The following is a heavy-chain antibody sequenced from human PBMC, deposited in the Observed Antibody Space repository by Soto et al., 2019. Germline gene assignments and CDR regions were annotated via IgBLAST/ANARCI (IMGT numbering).Heavy chain of an antibody. CDR3: ARERLGRAVDYYYYGMDV. CDR2: INPSGGST. J-gene: IGHJ6*02. D-gene: IGHD7-27*01. CDR1: GYTFTSYY. Sequence: GASVKVSCKASGYTFTSYYMHWVRQAPGQGLEWMGIINPSGGSTSYAQKFQGRVTMTRDTSTSTVYMELSSLRSEDTAVYYCARERLGRAVDYYYYGMDVGGQWTKVTVS. V-gene: IGHV1-46*01.